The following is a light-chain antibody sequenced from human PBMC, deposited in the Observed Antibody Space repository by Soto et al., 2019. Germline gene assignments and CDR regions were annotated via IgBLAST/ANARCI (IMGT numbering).Light chain of an antibody. J-gene: IGKJ1*01. V-gene: IGKV1-27*01. CDR1: QGISNY. Sequence: EIEMTQSPSSLSASVGDRVTITCRASQGISNYLAWYQQRPGQVPKLLIYAASTLQSGVPSRFSGSGSGTDFTLTISSLQPEDVATYYCQKYDSAPWTFGQGTEVEIK. CDR2: AAS. CDR3: QKYDSAPWT.